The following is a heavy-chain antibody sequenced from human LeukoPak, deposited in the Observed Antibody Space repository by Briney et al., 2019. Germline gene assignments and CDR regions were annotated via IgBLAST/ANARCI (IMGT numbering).Heavy chain of an antibody. V-gene: IGHV1-18*01. CDR3: ARVLLRGSWLLYYYYYGMDV. Sequence: ASVRVSCKASGYTFTSYGISWVRQAPGQGLEWMGWISAYNGNTNYAQKLQGRVTMTTDTSTSTAYMELRSLRSEDTAVYYCARVLLRGSWLLYYYYYGMDVWGQGTTVTVSS. CDR1: GYTFTSYG. CDR2: ISAYNGNT. D-gene: IGHD6-13*01. J-gene: IGHJ6*02.